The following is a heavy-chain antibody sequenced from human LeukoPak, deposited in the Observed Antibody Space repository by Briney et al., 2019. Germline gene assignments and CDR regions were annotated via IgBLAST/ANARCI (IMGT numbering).Heavy chain of an antibody. J-gene: IGHJ5*02. CDR3: AKTGDFWFHL. Sequence: GESLKISCKGSGYSFTSYWIARVRQMPGKGLEWMGIIYPGDSDTRYSPSFQGQVTISANKSISTAHLQCSRRPAYDTALYYCAKTGDFWFHLWRRETVDSVPS. V-gene: IGHV5-51*01. CDR2: IYPGDSDT. CDR1: GYSFTSYW. D-gene: IGHD1-1*01.